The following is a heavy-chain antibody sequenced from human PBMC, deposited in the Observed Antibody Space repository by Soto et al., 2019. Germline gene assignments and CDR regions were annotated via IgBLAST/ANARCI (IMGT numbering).Heavy chain of an antibody. D-gene: IGHD6-13*01. CDR2: IYYSGST. CDR1: GGSISSYY. Sequence: KTSETLSLTCTVSGGSISSYYWSWIRQPPGKGLEWIGYIYYSGSTNYNPSLKSRVTISVDTSKNQFSLKLSSVTAADTAVYYCARDRRWVAAAPDYYYGMDVWGQGTTVTVSS. CDR3: ARDRRWVAAAPDYYYGMDV. J-gene: IGHJ6*02. V-gene: IGHV4-59*01.